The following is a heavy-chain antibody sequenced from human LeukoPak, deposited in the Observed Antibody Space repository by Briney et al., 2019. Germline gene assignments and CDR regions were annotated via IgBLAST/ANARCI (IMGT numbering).Heavy chain of an antibody. CDR2: IYYSGST. Sequence: SETLSLTCTVSGGSISSYYWSWIRQPPGKGLEWIGYIYYSGSTNYNPSLKSRVTISVDTSKNQFSLKLSSVTAADTAVYYCAGGARDIVVYSLTYFDYWGQGTLVTVSS. CDR3: AGGARDIVVYSLTYFDY. D-gene: IGHD5-12*01. J-gene: IGHJ4*02. V-gene: IGHV4-59*01. CDR1: GGSISSYY.